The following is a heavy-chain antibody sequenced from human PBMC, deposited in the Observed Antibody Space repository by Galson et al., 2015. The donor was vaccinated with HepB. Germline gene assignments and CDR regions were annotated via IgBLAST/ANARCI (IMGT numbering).Heavy chain of an antibody. CDR3: AGRISLVRGIITKPDYYYGMDG. CDR2: INPDGSEK. V-gene: IGHV3-7*03. D-gene: IGHD3-10*01. Sequence: SLRLSCAASGFTFSSYWMNWGRQAPGKGLEWVANINPDGSEKYYVASLKGRFTISRDNAKNSLYLQMDSLRAGDTAVYYCAGRISLVRGIITKPDYYYGMDGWGQGTTDTVAS. CDR1: GFTFSSYW. J-gene: IGHJ6*02.